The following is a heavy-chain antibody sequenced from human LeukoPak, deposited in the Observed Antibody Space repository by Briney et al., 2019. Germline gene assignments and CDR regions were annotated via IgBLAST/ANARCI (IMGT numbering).Heavy chain of an antibody. D-gene: IGHD3-22*01. CDR1: GDSISGYY. CDR2: IHYSGRT. Sequence: SETLSLTCTVSGDSISGYYWSWIRQLPGKGLEWIGYIHYSGRTNYNPSLKSRVTISVDTSKNQFSLKLSSVTAADTAVYYCTRGSIAYYYMDVWGKGTTVTISS. V-gene: IGHV4-59*01. CDR3: TRGSIAYYYMDV. J-gene: IGHJ6*03.